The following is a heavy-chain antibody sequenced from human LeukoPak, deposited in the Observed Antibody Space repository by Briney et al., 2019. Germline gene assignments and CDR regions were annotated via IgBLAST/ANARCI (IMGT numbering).Heavy chain of an antibody. V-gene: IGHV4-59*01. J-gene: IGHJ4*02. CDR1: GGSISSYY. Sequence: SETLSLTCTVSGGSISSYYWSWIRQPPGKGLEWIGYIYYSGSTNYNPSLKSRVTISVDTSKNQFSPKLSSVTAADTAVYYCARADSSGWYEVDYWGQGTLVTVSS. CDR3: ARADSSGWYEVDY. CDR2: IYYSGST. D-gene: IGHD6-19*01.